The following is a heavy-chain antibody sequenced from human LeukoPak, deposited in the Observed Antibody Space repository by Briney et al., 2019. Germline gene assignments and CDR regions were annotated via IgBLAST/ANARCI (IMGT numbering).Heavy chain of an antibody. CDR3: ARGSGCSGGSCYSHWFDP. V-gene: IGHV1-18*01. Sequence: GASVKVSCKASGYTFTSYGISWVRQAPGQGLEWMGWISAYNGNTNYAQKLQGRVTITTDTSTSTAYMELRSLRSDDTAVYYCARGSGCSGGSCYSHWFDPWGQGTLVTVSS. J-gene: IGHJ5*02. CDR1: GYTFTSYG. D-gene: IGHD2-15*01. CDR2: ISAYNGNT.